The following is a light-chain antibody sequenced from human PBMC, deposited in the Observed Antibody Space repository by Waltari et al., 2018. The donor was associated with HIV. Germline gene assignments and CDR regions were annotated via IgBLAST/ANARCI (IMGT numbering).Light chain of an antibody. V-gene: IGLV2-14*01. J-gene: IGLJ2*01. CDR2: EVS. CDR1: SSDVGGYNY. Sequence: QSALTQPASVSGSPGQSITISCTGTSSDVGGYNYVSWYQQHPGKAPKLMIYEVSNRPSGVSTRFSGSKAGNTASLTISWLQAEDEADYYCSSYTSSSTRVFGGGTKLTVL. CDR3: SSYTSSSTRV.